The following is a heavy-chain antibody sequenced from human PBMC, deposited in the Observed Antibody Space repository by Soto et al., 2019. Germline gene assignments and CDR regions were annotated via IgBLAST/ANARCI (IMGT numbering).Heavy chain of an antibody. D-gene: IGHD3-10*01. CDR2: IYWNDDK. Sequence: QITLKESGPTLVKPTQTLTLTCTFSGFSLSTSGVGVGWIRQPPGKALEWLALIYWNDDKRYSPSLKSRLTITKHTSKIQVVRTRTNMDPVDTATYYSAHCAEFITMVRGVITTFDYWGQGTLVTVSS. CDR3: AHCAEFITMVRGVITTFDY. CDR1: GFSLSTSGVG. V-gene: IGHV2-5*01. J-gene: IGHJ4*02.